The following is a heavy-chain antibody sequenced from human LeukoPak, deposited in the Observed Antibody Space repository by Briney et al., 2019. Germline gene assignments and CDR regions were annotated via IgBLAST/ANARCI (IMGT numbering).Heavy chain of an antibody. D-gene: IGHD5-18*01. CDR3: ARRIQLWPYYYYYMDV. Sequence: GGSLRLSCAASGFTFSSYGMSWVRQAPGKGLEWVSAISGSGGSTYYADSVKGRFTISRDNSKNTLYLQMNSLRAEDTAVYYCARRIQLWPYYYYYMDVWGKGTTVTISS. CDR1: GFTFSSYG. CDR2: ISGSGGST. V-gene: IGHV3-23*01. J-gene: IGHJ6*03.